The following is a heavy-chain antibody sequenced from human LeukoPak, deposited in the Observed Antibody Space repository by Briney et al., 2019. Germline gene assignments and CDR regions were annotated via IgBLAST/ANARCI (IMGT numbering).Heavy chain of an antibody. V-gene: IGHV3-23*01. J-gene: IGHJ4*02. CDR2: ISGSGGST. Sequence: GGSLRLSCAASGFTFSSYAMGWVRQAPGKGLEWVSAISGSGGSTYYADSVKGRFTISRDNSKNTLYLQMNSLRAEDTAVYYCAKVPYDSSGYYYFDYWGQGTLVTVSS. CDR3: AKVPYDSSGYYYFDY. CDR1: GFTFSSYA. D-gene: IGHD3-22*01.